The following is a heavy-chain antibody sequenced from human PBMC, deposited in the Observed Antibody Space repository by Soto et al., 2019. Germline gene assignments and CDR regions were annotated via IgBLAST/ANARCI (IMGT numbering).Heavy chain of an antibody. Sequence: QVQLQESGPGLVKPSQTLSLTCTVSGGSISSGDYYWSWIRQPPGKGLEWIGYIYYSGSTSYHPSQRTRFTIHVDSSNNRFSLKLTCVTAADTAVYYCARSSPTGCSGGSCYGWFDPWGQGTLVAVAA. V-gene: IGHV4-30-4*01. CDR2: IYYSGST. D-gene: IGHD2-15*01. CDR1: GGSISSGDYY. J-gene: IGHJ5*02. CDR3: ARSSPTGCSGGSCYGWFDP.